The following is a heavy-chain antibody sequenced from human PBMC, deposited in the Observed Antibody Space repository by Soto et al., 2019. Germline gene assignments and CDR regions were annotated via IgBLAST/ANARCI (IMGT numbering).Heavy chain of an antibody. J-gene: IGHJ4*02. CDR1: GGSISSSSYY. CDR2: IYYSGST. CDR3: ARSTTGYSYGFNFDY. D-gene: IGHD5-18*01. Sequence: ETLSLTCTVSGGSISSSSYYWGWIRQPPGKGLEWIGSIYYSGSTYYNPSLKSRVTISVDTSKNQFSLKLSSVTAADTAVYYCARSTTGYSYGFNFDYWGQGTLVTVSS. V-gene: IGHV4-39*07.